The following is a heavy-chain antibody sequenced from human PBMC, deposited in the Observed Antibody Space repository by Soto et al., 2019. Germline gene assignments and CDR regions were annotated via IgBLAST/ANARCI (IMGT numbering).Heavy chain of an antibody. CDR3: ARALELRTYFYYGMDV. Sequence: ASVKVSCKASGYTFTGYYMHWVRQAPGQGLEWMGWINPNSGGTNYAQKFQGRVTMTRDTSISTAYMELSRLRSDDTAVYYCARALELRTYFYYGMDVWGQGTTVTVSS. D-gene: IGHD1-7*01. CDR1: GYTFTGYY. V-gene: IGHV1-2*02. CDR2: INPNSGGT. J-gene: IGHJ6*02.